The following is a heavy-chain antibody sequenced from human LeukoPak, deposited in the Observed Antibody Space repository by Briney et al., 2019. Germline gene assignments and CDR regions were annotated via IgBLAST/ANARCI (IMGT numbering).Heavy chain of an antibody. CDR3: AKGSSGWYTGDNWFDP. CDR1: GFTFDDYA. J-gene: IGHJ5*02. V-gene: IGHV3-9*01. CDR2: ISWNSGSI. Sequence: GRSLRLSCAASGFTFDDYAMHWVRQAPGKGLEWVSGISWNSGSIGYADSVKGRFTISRDNAKNSLYPQMNSLRAEDTALYYCAKGSSGWYTGDNWFDPWGQGTLVTVSS. D-gene: IGHD6-19*01.